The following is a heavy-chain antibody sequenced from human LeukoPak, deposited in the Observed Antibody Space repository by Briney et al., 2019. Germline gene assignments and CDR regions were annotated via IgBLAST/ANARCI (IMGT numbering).Heavy chain of an antibody. CDR1: GFTFSSYS. CDR3: ARNLGSGWYYDY. J-gene: IGHJ4*02. CDR2: MYYSGST. V-gene: IGHV4-59*08. Sequence: GSLRLSCAASGFTFSSYSLNWIRQPPGKGLEWIGYMYYSGSTNYNPSLRSRVTISVDTSKNQFSLKLSSVTAADTAVYYCARNLGSGWYYDYWGQGILVTVSS. D-gene: IGHD6-19*01.